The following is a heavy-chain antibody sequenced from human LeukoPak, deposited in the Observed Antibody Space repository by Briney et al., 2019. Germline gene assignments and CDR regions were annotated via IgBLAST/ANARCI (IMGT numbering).Heavy chain of an antibody. CDR1: GFTLADLS. J-gene: IGHJ6*03. V-gene: IGHV1-24*01. D-gene: IGHD2-2*01. CDR3: ATGVFCATTTCPGYQHYYFMDV. Sequence: ASVKVSCKVSGFTLADLSMHWVRQAPGKGLEWVGGFDRKNGDTIYAQRFRGRVTLTEDTSTGTAYMELSSLSADDTAVYYCATGVFCATTTCPGYQHYYFMDVWGKGTTVTVSS. CDR2: FDRKNGDT.